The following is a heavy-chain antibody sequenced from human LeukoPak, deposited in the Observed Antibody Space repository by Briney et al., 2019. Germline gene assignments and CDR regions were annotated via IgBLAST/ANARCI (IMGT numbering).Heavy chain of an antibody. CDR2: ISYDGSNK. Sequence: GGSLRLSCAASGFTFSSYAMHWVRQAPGKGLEWVAVISYDGSNKYYADSVKGRFTISRDNSKNTLFLQVNSLRGEDTAVYYCARDRTARWLDYWGQGTLVTVSS. J-gene: IGHJ4*02. CDR3: ARDRTARWLDY. V-gene: IGHV3-30-3*01. CDR1: GFTFSSYA. D-gene: IGHD4-23*01.